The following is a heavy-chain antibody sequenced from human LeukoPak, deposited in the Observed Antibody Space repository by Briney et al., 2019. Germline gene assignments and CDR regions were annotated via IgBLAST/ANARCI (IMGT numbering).Heavy chain of an antibody. CDR3: ARNLGGSSWVFDY. Sequence: SETLSLTCTVSGGSISSGGYYWSWIRQHPGKGLEWIGYIYYSGSTNYNPSLKSRVTISLDTSKNLFSLKLSSVTAADTAVYYCARNLGGSSWVFDYWGQGTLATVSS. CDR1: GGSISSGGYY. J-gene: IGHJ4*02. D-gene: IGHD6-13*01. V-gene: IGHV4-61*08. CDR2: IYYSGST.